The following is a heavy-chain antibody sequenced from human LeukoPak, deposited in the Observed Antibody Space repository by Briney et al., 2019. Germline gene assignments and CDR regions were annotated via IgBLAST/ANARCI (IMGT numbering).Heavy chain of an antibody. Sequence: SQTLSLTCTVSGGSISSGGYYWSWIRQHPGKGLEWIGYFYYSGSTYYNPSLKRRVTISVDTSKNQFSLKLSSVTAADTAVYYCARDATYCSSTSCGGYYYYGMDVWGQGTTVTVSS. CDR2: FYYSGST. V-gene: IGHV4-31*03. CDR3: ARDATYCSSTSCGGYYYYGMDV. J-gene: IGHJ6*02. CDR1: GGSISSGGYY. D-gene: IGHD2-2*01.